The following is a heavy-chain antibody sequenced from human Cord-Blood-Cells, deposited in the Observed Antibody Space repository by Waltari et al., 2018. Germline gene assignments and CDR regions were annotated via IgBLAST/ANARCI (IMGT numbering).Heavy chain of an antibody. Sequence: QVQLQESGPGLVKPSETLSLTCPVSGYSISSGYYWGWTRQPPGKGLEWIGSIYHSGSTYYNPSLKSRVTISVDTSKNQFSLKLSSVTAADTAVYYCAFGGYSNYVFDYWGQGTLVTVSS. CDR1: GYSISSGYY. J-gene: IGHJ4*02. V-gene: IGHV4-38-2*01. D-gene: IGHD4-4*01. CDR3: AFGGYSNYVFDY. CDR2: IYHSGST.